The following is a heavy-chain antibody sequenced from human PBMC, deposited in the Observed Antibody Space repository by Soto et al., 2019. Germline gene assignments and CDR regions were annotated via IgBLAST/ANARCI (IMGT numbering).Heavy chain of an antibody. CDR3: AKAVTTFDYFDY. D-gene: IGHD3-10*01. Sequence: GGSLRLSCAASGFIFSSHAMSWVRQAPGKGLEWVSAISASGASTYYADSVKGRFTISRDNSKNTLYLQMNSLRAEDTAVFYCAKAVTTFDYFDYWGQGTPVTVSS. CDR2: ISASGAST. CDR1: GFIFSSHA. V-gene: IGHV3-23*01. J-gene: IGHJ4*02.